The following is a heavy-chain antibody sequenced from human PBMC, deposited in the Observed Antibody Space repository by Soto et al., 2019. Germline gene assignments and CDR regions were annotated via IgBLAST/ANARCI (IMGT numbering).Heavy chain of an antibody. CDR1: GFTFSGSA. CDR2: IRSKANSYAT. Sequence: EVQLVESGGGLVQPGGSLKLSCAASGFTFSGSAMHWVRQASGKGLEWVGRIRSKANSYATRYAASVKGRFTISRDDSMNTAPLQLNCLKIDDTALHYCTLALLWFEAYWGQGTLVTVSP. J-gene: IGHJ4*02. CDR3: TLALLWFEAY. D-gene: IGHD3-10*01. V-gene: IGHV3-73*02.